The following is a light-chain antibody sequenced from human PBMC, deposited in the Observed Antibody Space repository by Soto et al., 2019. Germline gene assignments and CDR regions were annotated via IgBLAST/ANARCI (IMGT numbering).Light chain of an antibody. CDR3: AAWDDSLSGVV. V-gene: IGLV1-47*01. CDR1: SSNIGSNY. Sequence: QSVLTQPPSASGTPGQRVTISCSGSSSNIGSNYVYWYQQLPGTVPQLLIYRNNERPSGVPDRFSGSKSGTSASLAISGVRSEDEADYYCAAWDDSLSGVVFGGGTKRTVL. CDR2: RNN. J-gene: IGLJ2*01.